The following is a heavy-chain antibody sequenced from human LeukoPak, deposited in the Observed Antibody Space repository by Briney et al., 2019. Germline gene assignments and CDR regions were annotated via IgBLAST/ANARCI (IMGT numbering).Heavy chain of an antibody. D-gene: IGHD2-15*01. J-gene: IGHJ4*02. V-gene: IGHV4-61*02. CDR1: GGSISSGSYY. CDR3: ARGGGYCSGGSCYSSFDY. CDR2: MYTSGST. Sequence: PSQTLSLTCTVSGGSISSGSYYWSWLRQPAGTGLEWIGRMYTSGSTNYNPSLKSRVTISVDTSKNQFSLKLSSVTAADTAVYYCARGGGYCSGGSCYSSFDYWGQGTLVTVSS.